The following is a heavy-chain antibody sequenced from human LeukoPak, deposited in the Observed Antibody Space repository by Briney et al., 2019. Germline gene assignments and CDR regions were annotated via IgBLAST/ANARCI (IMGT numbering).Heavy chain of an antibody. J-gene: IGHJ3*02. D-gene: IGHD5-12*01. CDR3: ARVGPIVATIDDAFDI. CDR1: GGSFSGYY. Sequence: SETLSLTCAVYGGSFSGYYWSWIRQPPGKGLEWIGEINHSGSTNYNPSLKSRATISVDTSKNQFSLKLSSVTAADTAVYYCARVGPIVATIDDAFDIWGQGRMVTVSS. CDR2: INHSGST. V-gene: IGHV4-34*01.